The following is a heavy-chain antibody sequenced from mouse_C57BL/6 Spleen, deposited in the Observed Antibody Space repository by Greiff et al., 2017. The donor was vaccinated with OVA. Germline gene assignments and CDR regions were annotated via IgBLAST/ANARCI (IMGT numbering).Heavy chain of an antibody. CDR2: IDPNSGGT. J-gene: IGHJ4*01. CDR3: ARSGDDYDGRGYYYAMDY. Sequence: QVQLQQPGAELVKPGASVKLSCKASGYTFTSYWMHWVKQRPGRGLEWIGRIDPNSGGTKYNEKFKSKATLTVDKPSSTAYMQLSSLTSEDSAVYYCARSGDDYDGRGYYYAMDYWGQGTSVTVSS. D-gene: IGHD2-4*01. V-gene: IGHV1-72*01. CDR1: GYTFTSYW.